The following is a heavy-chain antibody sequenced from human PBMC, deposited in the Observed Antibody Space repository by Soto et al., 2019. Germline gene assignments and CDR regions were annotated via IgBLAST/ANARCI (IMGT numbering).Heavy chain of an antibody. V-gene: IGHV3-23*01. J-gene: IGHJ6*02. CDR1: GFTFSRNA. Sequence: EVQLLESGGGVVQPGGSLRLSCAASGFTFSRNAMSWVRQAPGKGLEWVSTIGSGGTAYYADSVKGRFTISRDNSKNTQSLQMNSLRAEETAVYFCAKLGFCGGGTCYLDYYNGVDVWGQGTTVTVSS. D-gene: IGHD2-15*01. CDR3: AKLGFCGGGTCYLDYYNGVDV. CDR2: IGSGGTA.